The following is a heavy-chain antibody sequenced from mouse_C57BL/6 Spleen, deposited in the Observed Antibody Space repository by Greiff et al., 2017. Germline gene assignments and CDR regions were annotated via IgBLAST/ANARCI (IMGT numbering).Heavy chain of an antibody. CDR2: IWSGGST. V-gene: IGHV2-2*01. J-gene: IGHJ4*01. CDR1: GFSLTSYG. CDR3: ASTTVVANGDARGD. D-gene: IGHD1-1*01. Sequence: VKLMESGPGLVQPSQSLSITCTVSGFSLTSYGVHWVRQSPGKGLEWLGVIWSGGSTDYNAAFISRLSISKDNSKSQVFFKMNSLQADDTAIYYCASTTVVANGDARGDWGEGTSVTVAS.